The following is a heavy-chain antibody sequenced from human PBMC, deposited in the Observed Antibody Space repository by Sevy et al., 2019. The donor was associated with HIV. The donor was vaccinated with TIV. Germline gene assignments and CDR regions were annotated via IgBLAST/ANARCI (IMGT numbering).Heavy chain of an antibody. CDR2: ISGSGGST. CDR3: AKGTLLLEWLSPFDY. D-gene: IGHD3-3*01. V-gene: IGHV3-23*01. CDR1: GFTFSSYA. J-gene: IGHJ4*02. Sequence: GGSLRLSCAASGFTFSSYAMSWVRQAPGKGLEWVSAISGSGGSTYYAYSVKGRFTISRDNSKNTLYLQMNSLRAEDTAVYYCAKGTLLLEWLSPFDYWGQGTLVTVSS.